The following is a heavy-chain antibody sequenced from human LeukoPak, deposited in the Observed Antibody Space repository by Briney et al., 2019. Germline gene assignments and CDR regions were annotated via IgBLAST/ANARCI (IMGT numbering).Heavy chain of an antibody. CDR1: GFTFSSYA. Sequence: GGSLRLSCAASGFTFSSYAMSWVRQAPGKGLEWVSAISCSGGITYYADSVKGRFTISRDNSKNTLYLQMNSLRAQDTAVYYCAKDRTRLVATLHWFDPWGQGTLVTVSS. J-gene: IGHJ5*02. CDR3: AKDRTRLVATLHWFDP. D-gene: IGHD5-12*01. V-gene: IGHV3-23*01. CDR2: ISCSGGIT.